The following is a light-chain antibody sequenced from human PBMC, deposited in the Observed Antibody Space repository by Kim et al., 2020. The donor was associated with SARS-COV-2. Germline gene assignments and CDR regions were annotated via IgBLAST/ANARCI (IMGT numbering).Light chain of an antibody. CDR3: QVWDTPSDHYV. CDR2: DDR. Sequence: SYELTQPPSVSVPPGKTATITCGGNNIGSKSVQWYQQKPGQAPVLVIYDDRDRPSGIPERFSGSNSGNTATLTISRVEAGDEADYFCQVWDTPSDHYVFATGTKVTVL. J-gene: IGLJ1*01. V-gene: IGLV3-21*04. CDR1: NIGSKS.